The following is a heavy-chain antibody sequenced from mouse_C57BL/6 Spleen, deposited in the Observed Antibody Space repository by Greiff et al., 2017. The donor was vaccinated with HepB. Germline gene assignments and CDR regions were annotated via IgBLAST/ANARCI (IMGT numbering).Heavy chain of an antibody. CDR2: IRNKANGYTT. V-gene: IGHV7-3*01. CDR3: ARFVLYSLDY. J-gene: IGHJ2*01. Sequence: EVMLVESGGGLVQPGGSLSLSCAASGFTFTDYYMSWVRQPPGKALEWLGFIRNKANGYTTEYSASVKGRFTISRDNYQSILYLQMNALRAEDSATYYCARFVLYSLDYWGQGTTLTVSS. CDR1: GFTFTDYY. D-gene: IGHD2-1*01.